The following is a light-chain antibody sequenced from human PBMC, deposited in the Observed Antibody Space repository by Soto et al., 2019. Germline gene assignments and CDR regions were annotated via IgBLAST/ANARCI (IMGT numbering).Light chain of an antibody. CDR3: LHYNSFPLT. J-gene: IGKJ4*01. Sequence: DIQMTQSPSSLSASVGDRVTITCRASQGSSKDLDWYQQKPGLVPKRLIYAASNLPSGVPSRFSGSGAGTEFTLTISSLQPEDFATYYCLHYNSFPLTFGGGTKVEIK. CDR1: QGSSKD. V-gene: IGKV1-17*01. CDR2: AAS.